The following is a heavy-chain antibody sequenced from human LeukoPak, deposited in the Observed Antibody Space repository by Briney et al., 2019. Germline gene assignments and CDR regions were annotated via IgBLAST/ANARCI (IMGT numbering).Heavy chain of an antibody. CDR1: GFTFSSYA. CDR2: ISGSGGST. J-gene: IGHJ4*02. CDR3: AKDRSSGGSCYNY. V-gene: IGHV3-23*01. D-gene: IGHD2-15*01. Sequence: PGGSLRLSCAASGFTFSSYAMSWVRQAPGKGLEWVSAISGSGGSTYYADSVKGRFTISRDNSKNTLYLQMNSLKAEDTAVYYCAKDRSSGGSCYNYWGQGTLVTVSS.